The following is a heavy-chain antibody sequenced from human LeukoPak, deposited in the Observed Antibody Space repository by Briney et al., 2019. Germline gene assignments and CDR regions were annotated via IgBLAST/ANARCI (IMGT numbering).Heavy chain of an antibody. CDR2: IYYSGST. CDR3: ARTTPYDSSGYYYGEANDY. V-gene: IGHV4-59*01. D-gene: IGHD3-22*01. Sequence: SETLSLTCTVSGGSISSYYWSWIRQPPGKGLEWIGYIYYSGSTNYNPSLKSRVTISVDTSKNQFSLKLSSVTAADTAAYYCARTTPYDSSGYYYGEANDYWGQGTLVTVSS. CDR1: GGSISSYY. J-gene: IGHJ4*02.